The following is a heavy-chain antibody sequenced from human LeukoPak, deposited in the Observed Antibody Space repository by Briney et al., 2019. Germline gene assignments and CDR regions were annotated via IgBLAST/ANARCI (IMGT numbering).Heavy chain of an antibody. Sequence: GESLKISCKGSGYSSTSYWIGWVRQMPGKGLEWMGIIYPGDSDTRYSPSFQGQVTISADKSISTAYLQWSSLKASDTAMYYCARQNYDILTGFGPNAFDIWGQGTMVTVSS. D-gene: IGHD3-9*01. CDR1: GYSSTSYW. CDR2: IYPGDSDT. CDR3: ARQNYDILTGFGPNAFDI. V-gene: IGHV5-51*01. J-gene: IGHJ3*02.